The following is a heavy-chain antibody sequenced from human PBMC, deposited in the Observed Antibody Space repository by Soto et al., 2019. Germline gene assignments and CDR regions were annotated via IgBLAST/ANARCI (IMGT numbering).Heavy chain of an antibody. J-gene: IGHJ6*02. CDR3: ARDGPDTAMAPYYYYGMDV. CDR1: GFTFSSYA. V-gene: IGHV3-30-3*01. D-gene: IGHD5-18*01. CDR2: ISYDGSNK. Sequence: VGSLRLSCAASGFTFSSYAMHWVRQAPGKGLEWVAVISYDGSNKYYADSVKGRFTISRDNSKNTLYLQMNSLRAEDTAVYYCARDGPDTAMAPYYYYGMDVWGQGTTVTVSS.